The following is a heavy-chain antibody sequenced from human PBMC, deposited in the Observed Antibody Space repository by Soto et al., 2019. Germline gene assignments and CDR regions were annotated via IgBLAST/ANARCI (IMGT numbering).Heavy chain of an antibody. D-gene: IGHD2-2*01. J-gene: IGHJ4*02. CDR2: MSLYNGNT. CDR3: AIYQLELFRFEY. Sequence: ASVKVSCKGYDFSFTSHVLSWVRQAPGQGLEWIGWMSLYNGNTNYAEQFQGRVTMTTDTSTTTPYIELRSLRSXETAMCFCAIYQLELFRFEYSVQATLVNVSS. V-gene: IGHV1-18*04. CDR1: DFSFTSHV.